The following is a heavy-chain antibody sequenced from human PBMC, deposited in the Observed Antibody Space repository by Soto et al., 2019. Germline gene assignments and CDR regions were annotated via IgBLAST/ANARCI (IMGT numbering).Heavy chain of an antibody. CDR3: ARGIAAAGPKLDY. J-gene: IGHJ4*02. CDR1: GFTFSSYA. Sequence: PGGSLRLSCAASGFTFSSYAMTWVRQAPGKGLEWVSGISGSGATTSYADSVKGRFTVSRDNSKNTLYLQMNSLRVEDTAVYYCARGIAAAGPKLDYWGQGTLVTVSS. V-gene: IGHV3-23*01. CDR2: ISGSGATT. D-gene: IGHD6-13*01.